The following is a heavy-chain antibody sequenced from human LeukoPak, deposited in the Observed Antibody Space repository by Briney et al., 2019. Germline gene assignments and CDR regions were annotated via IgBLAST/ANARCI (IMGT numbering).Heavy chain of an antibody. CDR1: GFTSSSYW. CDR3: ARARRYLGYCSGGSCYGYFDY. CDR2: IKQDGSEK. J-gene: IGHJ4*02. V-gene: IGHV3-7*01. Sequence: PGGSLRLSCAASGFTSSSYWMSWVRQAPGKGLEWVANIKQDGSEKYYVDSVKGRFTISRDNAKNSLYLQMNGLRAEDTAVYYCARARRYLGYCSGGSCYGYFDYWGQGTLVTVSS. D-gene: IGHD2-15*01.